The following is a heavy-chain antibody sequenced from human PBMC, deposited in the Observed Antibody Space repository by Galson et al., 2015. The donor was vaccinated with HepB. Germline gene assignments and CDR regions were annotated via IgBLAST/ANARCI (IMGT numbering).Heavy chain of an antibody. CDR2: IYYSGST. CDR3: ARGPWFGELTKILVFQH. D-gene: IGHD3-10*01. CDR1: GGSISAYY. Sequence: ETLSLTCTVSGGSISAYYWSWIRQPPGKGLEWIGRIYYSGSTNYNPSLKSRVTISVDTSKKHFSLKLSSVTAADTAVYYCARGPWFGELTKILVFQHWGQSTLVTVSS. J-gene: IGHJ1*01. V-gene: IGHV4-59*01.